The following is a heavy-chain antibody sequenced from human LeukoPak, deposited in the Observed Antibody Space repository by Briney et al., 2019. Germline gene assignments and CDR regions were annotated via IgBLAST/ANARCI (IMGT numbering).Heavy chain of an antibody. J-gene: IGHJ4*02. D-gene: IGHD6-13*01. Sequence: NASETLSLTCTVSGGSISSYYWSWIRQPAGKGLEWIGRIYTSGSTNYNPSLKSRVTMSVDTSKNQFSLKLSSVTAADTAVYYCARSGYSSSWYEYWGQGTLVTVSS. CDR1: GGSISSYY. V-gene: IGHV4-4*07. CDR2: IYTSGST. CDR3: ARSGYSSSWYEY.